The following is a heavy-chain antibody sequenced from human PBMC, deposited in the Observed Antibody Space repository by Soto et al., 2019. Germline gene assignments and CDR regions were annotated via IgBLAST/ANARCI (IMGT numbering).Heavy chain of an antibody. V-gene: IGHV3-30-3*01. CDR3: ARDQDSGRFLYRALDY. D-gene: IGHD1-26*01. J-gene: IGHJ4*02. CDR1: GFTFSSYA. Sequence: PGGSLRLSCAASGFTFSSYAMHWVRQAPGKGLEWVSVISYDESNKYYADSVKGRFTISRDNSNTLYLQMNSLRVEDTAVYYCARDQDSGRFLYRALDYWGQGTLVTVSS. CDR2: ISYDESNK.